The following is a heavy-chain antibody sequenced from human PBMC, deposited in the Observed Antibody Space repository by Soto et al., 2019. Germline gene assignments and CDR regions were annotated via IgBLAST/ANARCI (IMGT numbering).Heavy chain of an antibody. CDR2: INGGSSTT. CDR3: ARVIMGAMVHAFEI. V-gene: IGHV3-23*01. Sequence: QLLESGGDLVQPGGSLRLSCAASGFTFSSYAVNWVRQAPGKGLEWVSAINGGSSTTYYADSVKGRFTISRDNSRNTLYLQMNSLRAEDTAIYYCARVIMGAMVHAFEIWGQGTMVAVSS. J-gene: IGHJ3*02. CDR1: GFTFSSYA. D-gene: IGHD1-26*01.